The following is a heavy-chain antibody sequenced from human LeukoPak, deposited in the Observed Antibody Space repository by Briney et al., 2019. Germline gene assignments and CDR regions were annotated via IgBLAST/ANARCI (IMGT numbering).Heavy chain of an antibody. D-gene: IGHD4-23*01. J-gene: IGHJ5*01. V-gene: IGHV4-59*01. Sequence: PSETLSLTCTVSGGSITNFYWTWIRQSPGKGLEWIGYVSYSGTTKYSPSLKSRVTISLDTSKNQFSLKLNSVTAADTAAYYCARNHGGWFDSWGQGTLVTVSS. CDR2: VSYSGTT. CDR1: GGSITNFY. CDR3: ARNHGGWFDS.